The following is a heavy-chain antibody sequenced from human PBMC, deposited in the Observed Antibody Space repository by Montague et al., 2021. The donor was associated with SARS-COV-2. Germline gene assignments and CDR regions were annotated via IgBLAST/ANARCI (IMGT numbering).Heavy chain of an antibody. CDR2: IYYSGST. V-gene: IGHV4-39*01. CDR1: GGSISSSSYY. Sequence: SETLSLTCTVSGGSISSSSYYWGWIRQPPGKGLEWIGSIYYSGSTYYNPSLKSRVTISVDTSKNQFSLKLSSVTAADTAVYYCARLVETYYYYYGMDVWGQRTTVTVSS. D-gene: IGHD4-23*01. J-gene: IGHJ6*02. CDR3: ARLVETYYYYYGMDV.